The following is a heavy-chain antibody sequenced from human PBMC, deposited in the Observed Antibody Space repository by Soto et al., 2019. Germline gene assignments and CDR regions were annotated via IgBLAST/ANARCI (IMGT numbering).Heavy chain of an antibody. V-gene: IGHV4-28*01. D-gene: IGHD1-26*01. CDR2: IYYSGST. Sequence: QVQLQESGPGLVKPSDTLSLTCAVSGYSISSSNWWGWIRQPPGKGLEWIGYIYYSGSTYYNPSLKRRVTMSVDTSKNQFSLKLSSVTAVDTAVYYCARSGSGFKSYGMDVWGQGTTVTVSS. CDR1: GYSISSSNW. J-gene: IGHJ6*02. CDR3: ARSGSGFKSYGMDV.